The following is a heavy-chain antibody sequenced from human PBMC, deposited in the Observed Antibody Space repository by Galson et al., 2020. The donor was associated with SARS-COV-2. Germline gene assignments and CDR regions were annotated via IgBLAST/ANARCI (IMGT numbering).Heavy chain of an antibody. V-gene: IGHV4-59*01. CDR2: IYDSGST. D-gene: IGHD3-16*02. CDR3: ARCKFGGVVAAYTPYYYYFYYMDV. Sequence: SETLSLTCTVSGGSIRNYYWSWIRQPPGKGLEWIGYIYDSGSTNYNPSLNSRLTISVDTSNRQFSLKLRSVTAADTAVYYCARCKFGGVVAAYTPYYYYFYYMDVWGKGTTVTVPS. J-gene: IGHJ6*03. CDR1: GGSIRNYY.